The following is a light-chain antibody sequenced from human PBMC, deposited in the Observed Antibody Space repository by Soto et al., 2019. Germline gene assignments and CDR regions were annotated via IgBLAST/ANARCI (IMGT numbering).Light chain of an antibody. CDR3: SSYTSNSSVV. V-gene: IGLV2-14*01. Sequence: QSALTQPAFVSGAPGQSITISCTGTSSDVGGYNYVSWYQQHPGKAPKLMIYDVSDRPSGVSSRFSGSKSGNTASLTISGLQTEDEADYYCSSYTSNSSVVFGGGTKLTVL. J-gene: IGLJ2*01. CDR2: DVS. CDR1: SSDVGGYNY.